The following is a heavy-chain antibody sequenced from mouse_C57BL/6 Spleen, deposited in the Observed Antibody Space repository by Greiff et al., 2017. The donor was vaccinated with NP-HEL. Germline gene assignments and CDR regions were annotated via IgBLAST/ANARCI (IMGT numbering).Heavy chain of an antibody. Sequence: QVQLQQPGAELVKPGASVKLSCKASGYTFTSYWMHWVKQRPGQGLEWIGMIHPNSGSTNYNEKFKSKATLTVDKSSSTAYMQLSSLTSEDSAVDYCATLLDSSGYPFAYWGQGTLVTVSA. CDR2: IHPNSGST. J-gene: IGHJ3*01. V-gene: IGHV1-64*01. CDR3: ATLLDSSGYPFAY. D-gene: IGHD3-2*02. CDR1: GYTFTSYW.